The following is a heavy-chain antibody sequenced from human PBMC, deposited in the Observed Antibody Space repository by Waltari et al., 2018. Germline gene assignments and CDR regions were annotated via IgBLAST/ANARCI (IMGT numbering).Heavy chain of an antibody. CDR1: GFTFGDYA. CDR2: IRSKAYGGTT. CDR3: KVAYGDYFIGMDV. D-gene: IGHD4-17*01. J-gene: IGHJ6*02. V-gene: IGHV3-49*04. Sequence: EVQLVESGGGLVQPGRSLRLSCTASGFTFGDYAMSWVRQAPGKGLEGVGFIRSKAYGGTTEYAASVKGRFTISRDDSKSIAYLQMNSLKTEDTAVYYCKVAYGDYFIGMDVWGQGTTVTVSS.